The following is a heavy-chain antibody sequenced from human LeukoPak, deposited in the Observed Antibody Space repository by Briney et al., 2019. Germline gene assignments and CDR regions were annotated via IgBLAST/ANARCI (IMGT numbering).Heavy chain of an antibody. D-gene: IGHD2-15*01. V-gene: IGHV3-15*01. CDR3: TTLGVVVAATPGNWFDP. CDR2: IKSKTDGGTT. Sequence: GGSLRLSCAASGFTFSNAWMSWVRQAPGKGREWVGRIKSKTDGGTTDYAAPVKGRFSISRDDSKNTLYLQMNSLKTEDTAVYYCTTLGVVVAATPGNWFDPWGQGTLVTVSS. CDR1: GFTFSNAW. J-gene: IGHJ5*02.